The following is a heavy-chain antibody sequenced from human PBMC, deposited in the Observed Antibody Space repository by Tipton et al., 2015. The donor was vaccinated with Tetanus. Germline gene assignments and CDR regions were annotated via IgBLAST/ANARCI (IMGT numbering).Heavy chain of an antibody. CDR2: IYYSGST. CDR3: ARVGYYYYYMDV. V-gene: IGHV4-39*07. J-gene: IGHJ6*03. Sequence: LRLSCTVSGDSVSSSRYYWGWVRQPPGKGLEWIGSIYYSGSTYYKPSLKSRVAISIDASKNQFSLKLNSMTAADTAVYYCARVGYYYYYMDVWGKGTTVTVSS. CDR1: GDSVSSSRYY. D-gene: IGHD3-22*01.